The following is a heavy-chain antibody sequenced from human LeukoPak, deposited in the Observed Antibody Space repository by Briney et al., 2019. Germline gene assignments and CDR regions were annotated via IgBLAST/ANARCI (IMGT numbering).Heavy chain of an antibody. CDR3: ARESPGSYSSGRDYFDY. CDR1: GYTFTGYY. Sequence: ASVKVSCKASGYTFTGYYIHWVRQAPGQGLEWMGWINPNSSGTNYAQKFQGRVTMTRDTSISTAYMELSSLRSDDTAVYYCARESPGSYSSGRDYFDYWGQGTLVTVSS. D-gene: IGHD6-19*01. V-gene: IGHV1-2*02. J-gene: IGHJ4*02. CDR2: INPNSSGT.